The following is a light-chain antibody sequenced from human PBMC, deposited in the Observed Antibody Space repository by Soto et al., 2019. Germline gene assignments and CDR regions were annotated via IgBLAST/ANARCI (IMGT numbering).Light chain of an antibody. Sequence: ALTQPASVSGSPGQSITISCTGTSSDVGGYNYVSWYQQQSGKAPKLMIHEVSNRPSGVSNRFSGSKSGNTASLTISGLQAEDEADYYCSSYTSSRAYVFGIGTKLTVL. V-gene: IGLV2-14*01. CDR1: SSDVGGYNY. J-gene: IGLJ1*01. CDR2: EVS. CDR3: SSYTSSRAYV.